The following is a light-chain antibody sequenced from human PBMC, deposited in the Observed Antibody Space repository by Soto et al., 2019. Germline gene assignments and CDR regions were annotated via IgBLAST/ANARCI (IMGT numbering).Light chain of an antibody. CDR2: GAS. Sequence: EIVLTQSPGTLSLSPGERATLSCRASQSVSNNYLAWYQQQPRHAPRLLIYGASTRATGIPASLSGSASGTDFPLTISRMPPEDSAVYYCQQYGSPGTFGQGTQVDIK. CDR3: QQYGSPGT. CDR1: QSVSNNY. V-gene: IGKV3-20*01. J-gene: IGKJ1*01.